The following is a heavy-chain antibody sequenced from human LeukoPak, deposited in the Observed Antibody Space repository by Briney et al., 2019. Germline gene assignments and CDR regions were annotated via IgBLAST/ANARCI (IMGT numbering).Heavy chain of an antibody. CDR1: GGSINSYY. Sequence: WETLSLTCTVSGGSINSYYWSWIRQSPGKGLEWIGYIYYSGSTNYNPSLKSRVTMSVDMSKNQFSLKLRSVTAADTAVYYCASTTEGGYTYDYFYYYYMDVWGKGTTVTISS. D-gene: IGHD5-18*01. J-gene: IGHJ6*03. CDR2: IYYSGST. V-gene: IGHV4-59*01. CDR3: ASTTEGGYTYDYFYYYYMDV.